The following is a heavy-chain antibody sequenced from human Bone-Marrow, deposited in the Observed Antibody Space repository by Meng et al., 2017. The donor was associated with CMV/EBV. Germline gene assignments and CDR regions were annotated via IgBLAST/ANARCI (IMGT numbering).Heavy chain of an antibody. CDR3: ARDVVVAARLGVGDY. Sequence: GESLKISCAASGFTFSSYAMHWVRQAPGKGLEWVAVISYDGSNKYYADSVKGRFTISRDNSKSTLYLQMNSLRAEDTAVYYCARDVVVAARLGVGDYWGQGTLVTVSS. CDR1: GFTFSSYA. V-gene: IGHV3-30*04. J-gene: IGHJ4*02. D-gene: IGHD2-2*01. CDR2: ISYDGSNK.